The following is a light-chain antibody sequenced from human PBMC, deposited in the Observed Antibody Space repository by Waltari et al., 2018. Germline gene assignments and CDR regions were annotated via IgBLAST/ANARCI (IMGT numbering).Light chain of an antibody. CDR1: QSIGRY. Sequence: EVVLTQSPGTLSLSPGKTATLSCRASQSIGRYLVWYQQKSGQAPRLLIYGASTRATGIPDRFSGSGSGTDFSLTISRLEAEDFAVYYCQNHERLPATFGQGTKVEIK. CDR3: QNHERLPAT. J-gene: IGKJ1*01. CDR2: GAS. V-gene: IGKV3-20*01.